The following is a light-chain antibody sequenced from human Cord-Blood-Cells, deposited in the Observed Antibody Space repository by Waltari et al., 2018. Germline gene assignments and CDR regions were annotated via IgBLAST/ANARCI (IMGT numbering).Light chain of an antibody. CDR2: AAS. CDR1: QGICSY. V-gene: IGKV1-9*01. J-gene: IGKJ4*01. CDR3: QQLNSYPLT. Sequence: DIQLTQSPSFLSASVGDRVTITCRASQGICSYLAWYQQTPGKAPKLLIYAASTLQSGVPSRFSVSGSGTEFTLTISSLQPEDFATYYCQQLNSYPLTFGGGTKVEIK.